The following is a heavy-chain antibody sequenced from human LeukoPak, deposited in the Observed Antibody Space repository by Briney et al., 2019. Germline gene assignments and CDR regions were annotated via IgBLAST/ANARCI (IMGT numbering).Heavy chain of an antibody. V-gene: IGHV3-23*01. J-gene: IGHJ4*02. CDR2: ISGSGGST. D-gene: IGHD5-12*01. Sequence: GGSLRLSCAASGFTFSNAWMNWVRQAPGKGLEWVSAISGSGGSTYYADSVKGRFTISRDNSKNTLYLQMNSLRAEDTAVYYCAKERGVDIVATGPFDYWGQGTLVTVSS. CDR1: GFTFSNAW. CDR3: AKERGVDIVATGPFDY.